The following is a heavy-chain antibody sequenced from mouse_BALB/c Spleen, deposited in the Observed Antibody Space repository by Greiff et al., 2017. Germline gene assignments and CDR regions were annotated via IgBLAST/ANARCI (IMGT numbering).Heavy chain of an antibody. CDR2: INPYNDGT. D-gene: IGHD6-2*01. V-gene: IGHV1-14*01. CDR1: GYTFTSYV. Sequence: EVKLMESGPELVKPGASVKMSCKASGYTFTSYVMHWVKQKPGQGLEWIGYINPYNDGTKYNEKFKGKATLTSDKSSSTAYMELSSLTSEDSAVYYCASSLFEYWGQGTTLTVSS. J-gene: IGHJ2*01. CDR3: ASSLFEY.